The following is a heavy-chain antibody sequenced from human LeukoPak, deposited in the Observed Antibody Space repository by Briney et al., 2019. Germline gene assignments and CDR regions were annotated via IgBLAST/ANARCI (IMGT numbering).Heavy chain of an antibody. Sequence: PSETLSLTCTVSGGSISSGSYYWGWIRQPPGKGLEWIGSIYYSGSTYYNPSLKSRVTISVDTSKNQFSLKLSSVTAADTAVYYCARPLYSSPLYDAFDIWGQGTMVTVSS. CDR1: GGSISSGSYY. D-gene: IGHD5-18*01. CDR3: ARPLYSSPLYDAFDI. CDR2: IYYSGST. J-gene: IGHJ3*02. V-gene: IGHV4-39*01.